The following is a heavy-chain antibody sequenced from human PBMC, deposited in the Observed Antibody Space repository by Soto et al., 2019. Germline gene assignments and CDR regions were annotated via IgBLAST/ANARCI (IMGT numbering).Heavy chain of an antibody. CDR3: ARDYCDFWSGYYTYYFDY. D-gene: IGHD3-3*01. J-gene: IGHJ4*02. CDR1: GGSFSGYY. Sequence: ETLSLTCAVYGGSFSGYYWSWIRQPPGKGLEWIGEINHSGSTNYNPSLKSRVTISVDTSKNQFSPKLSSVTAADTAVYYCARDYCDFWSGYYTYYFDYWGQGTLVTVSS. CDR2: INHSGST. V-gene: IGHV4-34*01.